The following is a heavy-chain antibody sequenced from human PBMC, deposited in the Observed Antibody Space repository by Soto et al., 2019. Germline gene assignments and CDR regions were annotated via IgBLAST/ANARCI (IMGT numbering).Heavy chain of an antibody. Sequence: QVKLVQSGTEVKKPGASIKVSCKASGYSFATSGMSWVRQAPGQGLEWMGWISAYNGNTNYDQNLQDRVTMTTDTSTSTAYLEVRNLRSDDTAVYYCAKLGGGYIFGPYLDYWGQGTLVTVSS. CDR3: AKLGGGYIFGPYLDY. D-gene: IGHD5-18*01. J-gene: IGHJ4*02. V-gene: IGHV1-18*01. CDR2: ISAYNGNT. CDR1: GYSFATSG.